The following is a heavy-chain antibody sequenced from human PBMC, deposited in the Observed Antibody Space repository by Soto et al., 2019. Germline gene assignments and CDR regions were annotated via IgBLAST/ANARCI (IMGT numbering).Heavy chain of an antibody. Sequence: QVPLVQSGAEVKKPGASVKVSCKVSGYTLTELSMHWVRQAPGKGLEWMGGFDPEDGETIYAQKFQGRVTMTEDTTTDTAYMELGGLRSEDRAVYYCAAAEGGSSWYAGYWGQGTLVTVSS. D-gene: IGHD6-13*01. CDR1: GYTLTELS. J-gene: IGHJ4*02. CDR3: AAAEGGSSWYAGY. CDR2: FDPEDGET. V-gene: IGHV1-24*01.